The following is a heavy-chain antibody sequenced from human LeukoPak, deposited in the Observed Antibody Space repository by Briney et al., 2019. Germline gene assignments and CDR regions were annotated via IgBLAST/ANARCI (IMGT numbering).Heavy chain of an antibody. J-gene: IGHJ5*02. D-gene: IGHD1-14*01. CDR2: LHFSGST. CDR3: ANPATGP. CDR1: SGSISSSSYY. V-gene: IGHV4-39*07. Sequence: SETLSLTCTVSSGSISSSSYYWAWLRQPPGKGLEWIGSLHFSGSTYYNLSLKSRVTMSVDTSKNQFSLKLSSVTAADTAVYYCANPATGPWGQGTLVTVSS.